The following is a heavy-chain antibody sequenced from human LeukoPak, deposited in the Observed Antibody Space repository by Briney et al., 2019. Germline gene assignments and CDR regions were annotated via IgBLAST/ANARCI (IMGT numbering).Heavy chain of an antibody. J-gene: IGHJ4*02. CDR2: ISFDGSHK. Sequence: PGRSLGLSCAASDFTFSAYAMHWVRQAPGKGLEWVAVISFDGSHKYYTDSMKGRFTISRDNSNKTVSLQMNSLTPDDTAVYYCARDANVRITAAGTAVGYWGQGTLVTVSS. CDR1: DFTFSAYA. D-gene: IGHD6-13*01. V-gene: IGHV3-30*04. CDR3: ARDANVRITAAGTAVGY.